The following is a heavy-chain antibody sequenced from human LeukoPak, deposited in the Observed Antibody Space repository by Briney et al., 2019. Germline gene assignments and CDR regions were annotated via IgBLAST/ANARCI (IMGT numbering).Heavy chain of an antibody. CDR1: GYTFTDYY. D-gene: IGHD1-1*01. J-gene: IGHJ4*02. CDR3: ARDAPSTPRWKLDS. Sequence: ASVKVSCKASGYTFTDYYLHWVRQAPGQRLEWMGRIDPNRGATIYAQDFQGKITLTRDTSISTAYMELSTLSCDDTAVYYCARDAPSTPRWKLDSWGQGALGTVSS. V-gene: IGHV1-2*06. CDR2: IDPNRGAT.